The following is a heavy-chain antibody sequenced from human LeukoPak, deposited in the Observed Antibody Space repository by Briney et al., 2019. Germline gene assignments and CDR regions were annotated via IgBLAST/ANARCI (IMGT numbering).Heavy chain of an antibody. CDR3: ARDSGGATYFDY. CDR1: GGTFSSYA. D-gene: IGHD1-26*01. V-gene: IGHV1-69*13. CDR2: IIPIFGTA. Sequence: SVKVSCEASGGTFSSYAISWVRQAPGQGLEWMGGIIPIFGTANYAQKFQGRVTITADESTSTAYMELSSLRSEDTAVYYCARDSGGATYFDYWGQGTLVTVSS. J-gene: IGHJ4*02.